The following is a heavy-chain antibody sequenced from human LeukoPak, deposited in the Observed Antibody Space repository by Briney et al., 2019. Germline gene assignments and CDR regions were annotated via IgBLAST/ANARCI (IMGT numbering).Heavy chain of an antibody. CDR1: GFTFDDYA. CDR3: ASSGSYYRNFDY. D-gene: IGHD3-10*01. V-gene: IGHV3-9*01. CDR2: ISWNSGSI. J-gene: IGHJ4*02. Sequence: GGSLRLSCAASGFTFDDYAMHWVRHAPGKGLEWVSGISWNSGSIGYADSVKGRFTISRDNAKNSLYLQMNSLRAEDTALYYCASSGSYYRNFDYWGQGTLVTVSS.